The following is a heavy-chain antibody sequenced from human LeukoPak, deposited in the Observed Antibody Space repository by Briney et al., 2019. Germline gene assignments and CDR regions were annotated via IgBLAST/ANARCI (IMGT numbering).Heavy chain of an antibody. CDR2: IYPGDSDT. J-gene: IGHJ1*01. V-gene: IGHV5-51*01. D-gene: IGHD3-22*01. Sequence: KHGESLKISCKGSGYSFTSYWIGWVRQMPGKGLEWMGIIYPGDSDTRYSPSFKGQVTISADKSISTAYLQWSSLKASDTAMYYCARARDYYDSSGYYFVYFQHWGQGTLVTVSS. CDR3: ARARDYYDSSGYYFVYFQH. CDR1: GYSFTSYW.